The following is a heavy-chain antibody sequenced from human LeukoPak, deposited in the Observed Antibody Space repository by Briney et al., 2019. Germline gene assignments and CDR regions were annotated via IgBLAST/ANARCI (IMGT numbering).Heavy chain of an antibody. CDR3: ARDQAGKWEPTDY. D-gene: IGHD1-26*01. CDR2: IWYDGSKK. Sequence: PGRSLRLSCAASGLTFSNYGMHWVRQAPGKGLEWVAVIWYDGSKKYYADSVKGRFTTSRDNSKNTMDLQMNSLRAEDTAVYYCARDQAGKWEPTDYWGQGTLVTVSS. J-gene: IGHJ4*02. V-gene: IGHV3-33*01. CDR1: GLTFSNYG.